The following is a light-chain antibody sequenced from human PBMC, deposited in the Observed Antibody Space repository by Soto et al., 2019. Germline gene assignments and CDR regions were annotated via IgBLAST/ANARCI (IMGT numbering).Light chain of an antibody. J-gene: IGLJ2*01. CDR2: EGS. CDR1: SSDVGSYNL. V-gene: IGLV2-23*01. CDR3: SSYAGSGTSDVL. Sequence: QAVVTQPASVSGSPGQSITISCTGTSSDVGSYNLVSWYQQHPGKAPKLMIYEGSKRPSGVSDRFSGSKSGNTASLTISGLQAEDEAAYYCSSYAGSGTSDVLFGGGTKLTVL.